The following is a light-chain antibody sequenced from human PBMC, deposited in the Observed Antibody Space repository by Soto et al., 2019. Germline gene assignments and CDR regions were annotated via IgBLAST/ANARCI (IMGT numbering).Light chain of an antibody. J-gene: IGLJ1*01. CDR2: DTS. V-gene: IGLV7-46*01. Sequence: QAVVTQEPSLTVSPGGTVPLTCGSSTGAVTSGHYPYWFQQKPGQAPRTLIYDTSNKHSWTPARFSGSLLGGKAALTLSGAQPEDEAEYYCLLSYSGAPYVFGTGTKATVL. CDR3: LLSYSGAPYV. CDR1: TGAVTSGHY.